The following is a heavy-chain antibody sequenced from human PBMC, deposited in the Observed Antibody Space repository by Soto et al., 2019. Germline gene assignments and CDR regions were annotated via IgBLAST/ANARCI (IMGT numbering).Heavy chain of an antibody. CDR2: IYASGIT. D-gene: IGHD3-22*01. CDR3: ARNPYYYDSSGYYLGAFDI. CDR1: GGSMSSYY. V-gene: IGHV4-4*07. Sequence: SETLSLTCTVSGGSMSSYYWSWIRQPAGKGLEWIGRIYASGITNYKPSLKSRVTMSVDTSKNQFSLKLTSVTAADAAVYYCARNPYYYDSSGYYLGAFDIWGQGTMVTVSS. J-gene: IGHJ3*02.